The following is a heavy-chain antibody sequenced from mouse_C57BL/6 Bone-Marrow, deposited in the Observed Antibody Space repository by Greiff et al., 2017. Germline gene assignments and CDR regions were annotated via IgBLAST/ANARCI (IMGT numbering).Heavy chain of an antibody. J-gene: IGHJ1*03. V-gene: IGHV5-6*01. CDR2: ISSGGSYT. CDR3: ARQGYYYGSDWYFDV. CDR1: GFTFSSYG. Sequence: EVMLVESGGDLVKPGGSLKLSCASSGFTFSSYGMSWVRKTPDKRLEWVATISSGGSYTYYPDSVQGRFTISRDIAKNTLYLQMSSLKSEDTAMYYCARQGYYYGSDWYFDVWGTGTTVTVSS. D-gene: IGHD1-1*01.